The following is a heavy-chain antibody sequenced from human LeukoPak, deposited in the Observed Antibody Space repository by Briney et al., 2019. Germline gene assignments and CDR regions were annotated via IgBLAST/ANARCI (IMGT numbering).Heavy chain of an antibody. CDR2: IYYSGST. CDR1: GGSISSGDYY. Sequence: SETLSLTCTVSGGSISSGDYYWSWIRQPPGKGLEWIGYIYYSGSTYYNPSLKSRVTISVDTSKNQFSLKLSSVTAADTAVYYCAREVEGIPSSYIWGQGTMVTASS. V-gene: IGHV4-30-4*01. D-gene: IGHD6-13*01. J-gene: IGHJ3*02. CDR3: AREVEGIPSSYI.